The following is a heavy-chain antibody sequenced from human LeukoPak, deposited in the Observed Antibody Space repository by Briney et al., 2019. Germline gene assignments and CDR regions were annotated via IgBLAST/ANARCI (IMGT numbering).Heavy chain of an antibody. CDR3: ASALGGFTHMGV. CDR2: IYNGGVT. D-gene: IGHD3-10*01. J-gene: IGHJ6*03. V-gene: IGHV3-53*01. Sequence: GGSLTLSCPASGLTVRSNYMSWVRQAPGKGREWVSVIYNGGVTYYADCVKGRFTISTDNSKNTLYLQMNSLRAEDTAIYYCASALGGFTHMGVWGKGTTVTVSS. CDR1: GLTVRSNY.